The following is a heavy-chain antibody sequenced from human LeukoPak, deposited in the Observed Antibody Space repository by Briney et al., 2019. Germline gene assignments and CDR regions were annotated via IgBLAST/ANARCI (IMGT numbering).Heavy chain of an antibody. CDR1: GFTFRSYD. V-gene: IGHV3-13*04. CDR3: ARRGPRGTYHSAFDI. D-gene: IGHD1-14*01. CDR2: IGTTGDT. Sequence: GGSLRLSCAASGFTFRSYDMHWVRQATGKGLECVSGIGTTGDTYYLGSVRGRFTISRDDDNNSLYLQMNSPRAGDTAVYFCARRGPRGTYHSAFDIWGQGTVVTVSS. J-gene: IGHJ3*02.